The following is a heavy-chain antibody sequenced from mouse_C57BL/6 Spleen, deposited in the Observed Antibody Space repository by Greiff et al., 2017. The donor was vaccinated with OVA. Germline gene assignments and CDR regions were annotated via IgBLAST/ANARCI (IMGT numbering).Heavy chain of an antibody. CDR2: INYDGSST. D-gene: IGHD2-3*01. CDR1: GFTFSDYY. J-gene: IGHJ3*01. V-gene: IGHV5-16*01. Sequence: DVQLQESEGGLVQPGSSMKLSCTASGFTFSDYYMAWVRQVPEKGLEWVANINYDGSSTYYLDSLKSRFIISRDNAKNILYLQMSSLKSEDTATYYCARDDDGYTPFAYWGQGTLVTVSA. CDR3: ARDDDGYTPFAY.